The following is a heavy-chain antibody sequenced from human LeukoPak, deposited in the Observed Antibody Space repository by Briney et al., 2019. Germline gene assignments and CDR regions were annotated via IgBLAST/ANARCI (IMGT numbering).Heavy chain of an antibody. CDR3: ASLGYCSSTSCYTLRDY. D-gene: IGHD2-2*02. Sequence: SVKVSCKASGGTFSSYAIGWVRQAPGQGLEWMGGIIPIFGTANYAQKFQGRVTITADESTSTAYMELSSLRSEDTAVYYCASLGYCSSTSCYTLRDYWGQGTLVTVSS. CDR2: IIPIFGTA. V-gene: IGHV1-69*13. J-gene: IGHJ4*02. CDR1: GGTFSSYA.